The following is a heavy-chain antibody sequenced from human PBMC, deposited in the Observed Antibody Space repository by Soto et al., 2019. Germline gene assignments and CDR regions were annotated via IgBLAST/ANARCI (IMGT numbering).Heavy chain of an antibody. Sequence: EVQLLESGGGLVQPGGSLRLSCAASGFTFSSYAMSWVRQAPGKGLEWGSAISGSGGSTYYADSVKGRFTISRDNSKNTMYLQMNSLRAEDTDIYYCAKLTGIAEAGTWNCEYWGQGTLVTVAS. V-gene: IGHV3-23*01. J-gene: IGHJ4*02. CDR3: AKLTGIAEAGTWNCEY. D-gene: IGHD6-13*01. CDR2: ISGSGGST. CDR1: GFTFSSYA.